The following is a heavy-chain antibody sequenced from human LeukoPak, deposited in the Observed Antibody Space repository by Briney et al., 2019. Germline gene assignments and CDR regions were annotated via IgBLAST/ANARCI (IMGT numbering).Heavy chain of an antibody. Sequence: ASVRVSCKASGYTFTSHHINWVRQAAGQGLEWMGWMNPNSGNTAYAQKFQGRVTMTWDTSINTAYMELGSLRSEDTAVYYCARGLELHSGYFQHWGQGTLVTVSS. V-gene: IGHV1-8*02. J-gene: IGHJ1*01. CDR1: GYTFTSHH. D-gene: IGHD1-7*01. CDR3: ARGLELHSGYFQH. CDR2: MNPNSGNT.